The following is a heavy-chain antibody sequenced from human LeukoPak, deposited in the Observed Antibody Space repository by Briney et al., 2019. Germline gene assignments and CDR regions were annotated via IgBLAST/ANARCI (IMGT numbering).Heavy chain of an antibody. D-gene: IGHD2-15*01. CDR1: GYTFTGYY. V-gene: IGHV1-2*02. J-gene: IGHJ4*02. CDR3: ARDQYCSDGSCYLFDY. CDR2: INPNSGGT. Sequence: AASVKVSCKASGYTFTGYYMHWVRQAPGQGLEWMGWINPNSGGTNYAQKFQGRVTMTRDTSISTAYTELSRLRSDDTAVYYCARDQYCSDGSCYLFDYWGQGTLVTVSS.